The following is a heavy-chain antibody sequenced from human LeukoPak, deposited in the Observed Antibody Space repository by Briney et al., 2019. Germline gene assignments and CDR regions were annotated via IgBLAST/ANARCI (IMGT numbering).Heavy chain of an antibody. CDR1: GGSFSGYY. J-gene: IGHJ5*02. Sequence: PSETLSLTCAVYGGSFSGYYWSWIRQPPGKGLEWIGEINHSGSTNYNPSLKSRVTISVDTSKNQFSLKLSSVTAADTAVYYCARGANIRYFDWPRTRNWFDPWGQGTLVTVSS. CDR2: INHSGST. D-gene: IGHD3-9*01. CDR3: ARGANIRYFDWPRTRNWFDP. V-gene: IGHV4-34*01.